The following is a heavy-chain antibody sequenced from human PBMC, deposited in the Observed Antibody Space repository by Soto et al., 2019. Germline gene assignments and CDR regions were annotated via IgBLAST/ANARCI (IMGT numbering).Heavy chain of an antibody. CDR1: ELTFVDFG. D-gene: IGHD6-13*01. CDR3: ARAPSGVYSSSWDLYYYYGMDV. Sequence: GGPKRHPKAALELTFVDFGRHWISKEKGKGLVWVSRINSDGSSTSYADSVKGRFTISRDNAKNTLYLQMNSLRAEDTAVYYCARAPSGVYSSSWDLYYYYGMDVWGQGTTVTVSS. V-gene: IGHV3-74*01. J-gene: IGHJ6*02. CDR2: INSDGSST.